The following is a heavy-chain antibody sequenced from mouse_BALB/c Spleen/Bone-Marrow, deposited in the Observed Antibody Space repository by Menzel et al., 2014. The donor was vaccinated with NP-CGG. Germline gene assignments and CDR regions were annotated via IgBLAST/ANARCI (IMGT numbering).Heavy chain of an antibody. CDR3: TRDPYYYGSSYAMDY. V-gene: IGHV5-6-4*01. CDR2: ISSGGSYT. D-gene: IGHD1-1*01. CDR1: GFTFSSYT. J-gene: IGHJ4*01. Sequence: EVNLVESGGGLVKPGGSLKLSCAASGFTFSSYTMSWVRQTPEKRLEWVATISSGGSYTYYPDSVKGRFTISRDNAKNTLYLQMSRLKSEDTAMYYCTRDPYYYGSSYAMDYWGQGTSVTVSS.